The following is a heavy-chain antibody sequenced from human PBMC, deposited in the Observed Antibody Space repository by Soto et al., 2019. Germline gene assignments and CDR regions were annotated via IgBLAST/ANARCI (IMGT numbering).Heavy chain of an antibody. Sequence: GSLRLSCAASGFTFSSYSMNWVRQAPGKGLEWVSYISSSNKYYADSVKGRFTISRDNSKNTLYLQMNSLRAEDTAVYYCARDPCSGGSCLYYYYYMDVWGKGTTVTVSS. CDR1: GFTFSSYS. D-gene: IGHD2-15*01. V-gene: IGHV3-21*05. J-gene: IGHJ6*03. CDR3: ARDPCSGGSCLYYYYYMDV. CDR2: ISSSNK.